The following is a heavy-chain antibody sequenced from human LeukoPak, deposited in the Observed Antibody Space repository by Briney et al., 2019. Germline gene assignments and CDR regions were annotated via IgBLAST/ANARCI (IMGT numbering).Heavy chain of an antibody. D-gene: IGHD5-24*01. CDR3: VRDGGVDGYDLLDY. Sequence: GGSLTLSCAASGFTFSNYWMTWVRQAPGKGLEWVAHINQDGSKAYYMDSVKARFTVSRDNAENSVSLHMNSLRAEDTAVYYCVRDGGVDGYDLLDYWGQGSLVTVSS. V-gene: IGHV3-7*01. CDR2: INQDGSKA. J-gene: IGHJ4*02. CDR1: GFTFSNYW.